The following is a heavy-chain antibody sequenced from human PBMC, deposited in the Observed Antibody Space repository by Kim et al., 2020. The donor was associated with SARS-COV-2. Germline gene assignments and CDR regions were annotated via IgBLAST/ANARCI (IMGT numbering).Heavy chain of an antibody. Sequence: GESLKISCKGSGYSFTSYWIGWVRQMPGKGLELMGIIYPGDSSTRYSPSFQGQVTISADKSISTAYLQWSSLKASDTAMYYCARKPGYYYYGMDVWGQGTTVTVSS. J-gene: IGHJ6*02. V-gene: IGHV5-51*01. CDR1: GYSFTSYW. CDR3: ARKPGYYYYGMDV. CDR2: IYPGDSST.